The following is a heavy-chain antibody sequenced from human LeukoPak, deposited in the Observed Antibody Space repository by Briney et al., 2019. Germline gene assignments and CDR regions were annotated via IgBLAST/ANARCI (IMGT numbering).Heavy chain of an antibody. CDR1: GFIFSIYG. J-gene: IGHJ4*02. D-gene: IGHD3-22*01. CDR3: AKARYGSSGYYLDY. CDR2: ISGSGDRT. V-gene: IGHV3-23*01. Sequence: PGGTLRLSCVASGFIFSIYGMSWVRQAPGKGLEWVSSISGSGDRTYYADSVKGRFIISRDNSKNTLDLQMNSLRAEDTAVYYCAKARYGSSGYYLDYWGQGTLVTVSS.